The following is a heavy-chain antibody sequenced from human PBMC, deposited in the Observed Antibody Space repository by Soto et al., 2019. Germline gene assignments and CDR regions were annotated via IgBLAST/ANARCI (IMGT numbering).Heavy chain of an antibody. V-gene: IGHV1-18*01. Sequence: ASVKASCKASGYTYTSYGISWVRPAPGQGLEWMGWISAYNGNTNYAQKLQGRVTMTTDTSTSTAYMELRSLRSDDTAVYYCAREVEAAAGTSYYFDYWGQGTLVTVSS. D-gene: IGHD6-13*01. CDR1: GYTYTSYG. CDR3: AREVEAAAGTSYYFDY. CDR2: ISAYNGNT. J-gene: IGHJ4*02.